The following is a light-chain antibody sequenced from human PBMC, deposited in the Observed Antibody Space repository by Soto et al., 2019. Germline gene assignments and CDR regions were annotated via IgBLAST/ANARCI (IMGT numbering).Light chain of an antibody. V-gene: IGLV2-14*01. CDR3: CSYGGRSTYV. Sequence: QSVLTQPASVSGSPGQSITISCTGTSSDIGRYNYVSWFQQHPGKVPKLVIFEVNYRPSGVSDRFSGSKSGNTASLTITGLRADDEADYYCCSYGGRSTYVFGTGTKVTVL. CDR2: EVN. J-gene: IGLJ1*01. CDR1: SSDIGRYNY.